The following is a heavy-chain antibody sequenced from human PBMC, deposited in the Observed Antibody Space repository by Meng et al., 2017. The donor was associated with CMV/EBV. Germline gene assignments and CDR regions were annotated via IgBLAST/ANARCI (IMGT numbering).Heavy chain of an antibody. V-gene: IGHV4-61*01. D-gene: IGHD3-10*01. CDR3: ASGKYYYGSGSYYNPYY. Sequence: SETLSLTCTVSGGSVSSGSYYWSWIRQPPGKGLEWIGYIYYSGSTNYNPSLKSRVTISVDTSKNQFSLKPSSVTAADTAVYYCASGKYYYGSGSYYNPYYWGQGTLVTVSS. CDR1: GGSVSSGSYY. J-gene: IGHJ4*02. CDR2: IYYSGST.